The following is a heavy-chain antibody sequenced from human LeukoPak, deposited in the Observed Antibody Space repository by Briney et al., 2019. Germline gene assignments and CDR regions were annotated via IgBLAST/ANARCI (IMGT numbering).Heavy chain of an antibody. J-gene: IGHJ4*02. Sequence: GGSLRLSCAASGFTFSSYGMHWVRQAPGKGLEWVAFIRYDGSNKYYADSVKGRFTISRDNSKNTVYLQMNSLRAEDTAVYYCAKDPGFKSYGYFFGYWGQGTLVTVSS. CDR2: IRYDGSNK. CDR1: GFTFSSYG. D-gene: IGHD5-18*01. CDR3: AKDPGFKSYGYFFGY. V-gene: IGHV3-30*02.